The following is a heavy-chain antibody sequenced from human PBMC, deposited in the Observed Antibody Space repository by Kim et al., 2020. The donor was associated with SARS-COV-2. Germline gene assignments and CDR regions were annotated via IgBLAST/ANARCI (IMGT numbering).Heavy chain of an antibody. V-gene: IGHV7-4-1*02. J-gene: IGHJ5*02. D-gene: IGHD2-2*01. CDR2: INTKTGNP. CDR1: GYTFTSNP. Sequence: ASVKVSCKASGYTFTSNPVNWVRQAPGQGLEWMGWINTKTGNPSYARGFKGSFVISLDTSVSTAYLQLSSLKAEDTAIYYCARGPGPVDPWGQGTLVTVSS. CDR3: ARGPGPVDP.